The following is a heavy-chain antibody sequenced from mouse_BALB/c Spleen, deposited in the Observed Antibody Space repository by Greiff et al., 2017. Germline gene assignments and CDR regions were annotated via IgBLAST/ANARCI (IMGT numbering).Heavy chain of an antibody. V-gene: IGHV6-6*02. Sequence: DVKLVESGGGLVQPGGSMKLSCVASGFTFSNYWMNWVRQSPEKGLEWVAEIRLKSNNYATHYAESVKGRFTISRDDSKSSVYLQMNNLRAEDTGIYYCTRNGPYVAVFAYWGQGTLVTVSA. CDR1: GFTFSNYW. J-gene: IGHJ3*01. CDR3: TRNGPYVAVFAY. CDR2: IRLKSNNYAT. D-gene: IGHD6-5*01.